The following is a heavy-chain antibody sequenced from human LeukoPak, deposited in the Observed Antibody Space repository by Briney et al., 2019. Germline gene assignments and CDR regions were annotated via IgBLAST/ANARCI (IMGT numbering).Heavy chain of an antibody. CDR3: ARAARPSSSGIRAFDI. Sequence: GASVKVSCKASGYTFTSYGISWVRQAPGQGLEWMGWISAYNGNTNYAQKLQGRVTMTTDTSTSTAYMELRSLRSDDTAVYYCARAARPSSSGIRAFDIWGQGTMVTVSS. J-gene: IGHJ3*02. D-gene: IGHD6-13*01. V-gene: IGHV1-18*01. CDR1: GYTFTSYG. CDR2: ISAYNGNT.